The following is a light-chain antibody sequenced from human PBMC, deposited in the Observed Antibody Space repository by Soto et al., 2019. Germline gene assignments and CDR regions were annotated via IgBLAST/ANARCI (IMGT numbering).Light chain of an antibody. CDR3: QQYTNWPPIT. J-gene: IGKJ5*01. CDR1: QSVGSN. V-gene: IGKV3-15*01. Sequence: EILLTQSPSTLPVSXGXXXXLXXXASQSVGSNLAWFQQKPGQAPRLLIYGSSTRATGVPARFSGSGSGADFTLTISNLQSEDFAVYYCQQYTNWPPITFGQGTRLEIK. CDR2: GSS.